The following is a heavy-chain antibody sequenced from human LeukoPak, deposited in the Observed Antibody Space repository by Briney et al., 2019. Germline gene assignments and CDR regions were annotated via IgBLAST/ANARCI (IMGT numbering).Heavy chain of an antibody. CDR3: AKSDYYDSSGHPSSFDY. V-gene: IGHV3-23*01. D-gene: IGHD3-22*01. J-gene: IGHJ4*02. CDR1: GFPFSSYA. CDR2: ISGSGDTT. Sequence: GGSLRLSCAASGFPFSSYAVSWVRQAPGKGLEWVSVISGSGDTTYYADSVKGRFTISRDEFKNTLYLQMNSLRAEDTAVYYCAKSDYYDSSGHPSSFDYWGQGSLVTVSS.